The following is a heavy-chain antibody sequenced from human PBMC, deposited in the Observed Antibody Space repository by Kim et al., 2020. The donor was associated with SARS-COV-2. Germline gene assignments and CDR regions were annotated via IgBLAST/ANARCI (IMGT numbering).Heavy chain of an antibody. V-gene: IGHV4-34*01. J-gene: IGHJ5*02. CDR3: AREVVWFGDPGHWFDP. CDR1: GGSFSGYY. Sequence: SETLSLTCAVYGGSFSGYYWSWIRQPPGKGLEWIGEINHSGSTNYNPSLKSRVTISVDTSKNQFSLKLSSVTAADTAVYYCAREVVWFGDPGHWFDPWGQGTLVTVSS. D-gene: IGHD3-10*01. CDR2: INHSGST.